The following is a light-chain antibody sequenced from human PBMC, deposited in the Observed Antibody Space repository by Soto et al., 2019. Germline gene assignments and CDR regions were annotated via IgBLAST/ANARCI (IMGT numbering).Light chain of an antibody. J-gene: IGLJ1*01. CDR2: KVN. Sequence: QSALTQPHSVSASPGQSVAISCTGTSSDVGGYNYVSWYQQYPGKAPKVIIFKVNKRSSGVPDRFSGAKSGDTAFLTISGLRPEDEADYYCCSSVGGYTFGNVFGTGTKLTVL. V-gene: IGLV2-11*01. CDR3: CSSVGGYTFGNV. CDR1: SSDVGGYNY.